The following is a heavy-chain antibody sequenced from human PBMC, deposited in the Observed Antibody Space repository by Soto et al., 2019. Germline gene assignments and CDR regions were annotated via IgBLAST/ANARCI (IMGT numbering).Heavy chain of an antibody. J-gene: IGHJ6*04. D-gene: IGHD2-15*01. CDR2: IYYSGST. Sequence: SETLSLTCTVSGGSVSSGVYYWSWIRQHPGKGLEWIGYIYYSGSTYYNPSLKSRVTISVDTSKNQFSLKLSSVTAADTAVYYCARGIVVVVTAPMDVWGKGTTVTVSS. V-gene: IGHV4-31*03. CDR1: GGSVSSGVYY. CDR3: ARGIVVVVTAPMDV.